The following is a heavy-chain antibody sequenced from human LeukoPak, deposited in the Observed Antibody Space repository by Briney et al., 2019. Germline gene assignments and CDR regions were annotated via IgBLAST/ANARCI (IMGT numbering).Heavy chain of an antibody. J-gene: IGHJ6*02. Sequence: PGGSLRLSCAASGFTFSSYAMSWVRQAPGKGLEWVSAISGSGGSTYYAGSVKGRFTISRDNSKNTLYLQMNSLRAEDTAVYYCAKSILSFSFGPGSDMYGMDVWGQGTTVTVSS. CDR2: ISGSGGST. D-gene: IGHD3-3*01. CDR1: GFTFSSYA. CDR3: AKSILSFSFGPGSDMYGMDV. V-gene: IGHV3-23*01.